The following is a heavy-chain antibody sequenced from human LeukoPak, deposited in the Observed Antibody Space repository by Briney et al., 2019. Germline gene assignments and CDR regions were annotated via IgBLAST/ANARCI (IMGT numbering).Heavy chain of an antibody. CDR2: NYTSGST. D-gene: IGHD6-19*01. V-gene: IGHV4-4*07. CDR3: ARNLYPGIAVAGTGDWFDP. J-gene: IGHJ5*02. Sequence: SETLSLTCKVSGGSISSYYWSWIRQPAGKGLEWIGRNYTSGSTNYNPSLKSRVTMSVDTSKNQFSLKLSSVTAADTAVYYCARNLYPGIAVAGTGDWFDPWGQGTLVTVSS. CDR1: GGSISSYY.